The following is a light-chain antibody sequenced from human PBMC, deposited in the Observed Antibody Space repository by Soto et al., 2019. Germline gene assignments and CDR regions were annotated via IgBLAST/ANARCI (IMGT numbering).Light chain of an antibody. CDR1: SSDIGSYNL. J-gene: IGLJ2*01. Sequence: QSVLTQPASVSGSPGQSITISCTGTSSDIGSYNLVSWYQQHPGKAPKLMIYEATKRPPGVSNRFSGSKSGNTTSLTISGLQAEDEADYYCCLYASSSTFIFGGGTKLTVL. V-gene: IGLV2-23*02. CDR3: CLYASSSTFI. CDR2: EAT.